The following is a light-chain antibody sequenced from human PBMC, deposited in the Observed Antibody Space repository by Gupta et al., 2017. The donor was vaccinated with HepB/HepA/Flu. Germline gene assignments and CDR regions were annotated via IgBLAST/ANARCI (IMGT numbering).Light chain of an antibody. CDR2: WAS. J-gene: IGKJ5*01. CDR3: QEDDDTPIT. V-gene: IGKV4-1*01. Sequence: IVMTQSPDPLAVSLGDRATINCKSSQNVLYSNNKDFLAWSQQKPVHPPKLLISWASTRESGVPDRFSDRGSGTDFTLTISILQVEDVAVYYCQEDDDTPITFGQGTRMEIK. CDR1: QNVLYSNNKDF.